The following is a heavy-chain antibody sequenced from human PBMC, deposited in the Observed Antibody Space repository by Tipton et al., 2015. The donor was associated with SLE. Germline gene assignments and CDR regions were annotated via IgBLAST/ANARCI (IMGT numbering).Heavy chain of an antibody. CDR3: ARDSRSNSAYSSSSAGFDS. CDR1: GESLSSGDYY. Sequence: GLVKPSETLSLTCSVAGESLSSGDYYWGWIRQPPGKGLEWIGSVFYSGTINYNPSLKSRVNISMDTSKNAFSLKVESVTAADTAVYFCARDSRSNSAYSSSSAGFDSWGQGTLVTVSS. V-gene: IGHV4-39*07. D-gene: IGHD6-6*01. J-gene: IGHJ4*02. CDR2: VFYSGTI.